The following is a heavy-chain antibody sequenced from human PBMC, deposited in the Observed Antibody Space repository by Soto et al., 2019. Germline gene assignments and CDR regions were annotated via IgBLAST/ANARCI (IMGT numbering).Heavy chain of an antibody. J-gene: IGHJ6*02. Sequence: EVQLVESGGGLVKPGGSLRLSCAASGFTFSSYSMNWVRQAPGKGLEWVSSISSSSSYIYYADSVKGRFTISRDNAKNSLYLQMNSLRAEDTAVYYCARSPLAARQDYYYYYGMDVWGQGTTVTISS. V-gene: IGHV3-21*01. CDR3: ARSPLAARQDYYYYYGMDV. D-gene: IGHD6-6*01. CDR2: ISSSSSYI. CDR1: GFTFSSYS.